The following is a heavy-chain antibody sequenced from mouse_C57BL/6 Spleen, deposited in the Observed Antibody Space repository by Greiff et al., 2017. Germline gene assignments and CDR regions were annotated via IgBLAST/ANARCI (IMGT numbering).Heavy chain of an antibody. CDR1: GYTFTSYW. CDR3: ARSIYYGNQRDFDD. Sequence: VKLQQPGAELVKPGASVTLSCKASGYTFTSYWMHWVKQRPGQGLAWIGMIHPNSGSTNYNEKFKSKDTLTVDKSSSTAYMQLSSLTSEDSAVYYCARSIYYGNQRDFDDWGQGTTLTVSS. CDR2: IHPNSGST. J-gene: IGHJ2*01. V-gene: IGHV1-64*01. D-gene: IGHD2-1*01.